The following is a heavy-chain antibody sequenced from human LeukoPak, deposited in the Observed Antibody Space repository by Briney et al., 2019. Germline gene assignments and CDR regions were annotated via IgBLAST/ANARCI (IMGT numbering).Heavy chain of an antibody. J-gene: IGHJ5*02. D-gene: IGHD3-3*01. V-gene: IGHV3-23*01. CDR2: ISGSGGST. CDR3: ARVGGDEYYDFWSPRRGHAHWFDP. CDR1: GFTFSSYA. Sequence: GGSLRLSCAASGFTFSSYAMSWVRQAPGKGLEWVSAISGSGGSTYYADSVKGRFTISRDNSKNTLYLQMNSLRAGDTAVYYCARVGGDEYYDFWSPRRGHAHWFDPWGQGTLVTVSS.